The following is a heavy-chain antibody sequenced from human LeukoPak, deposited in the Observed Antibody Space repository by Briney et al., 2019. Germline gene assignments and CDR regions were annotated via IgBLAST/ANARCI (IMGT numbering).Heavy chain of an antibody. CDR2: ISSSGTTM. V-gene: IGHV3-48*03. D-gene: IGHD6-19*01. CDR1: GFTFSSYE. CDR3: ARAVAGKVGYFDY. Sequence: GGSLRLPCAASGFTFSSYEMNWVRQAPGKGLEWVSYISSSGTTMYYADSVKGRFTLSRDNAKNSLYLQMNTLRAEDTAVYYCARAVAGKVGYFDYWGQGTLVTVSS. J-gene: IGHJ4*02.